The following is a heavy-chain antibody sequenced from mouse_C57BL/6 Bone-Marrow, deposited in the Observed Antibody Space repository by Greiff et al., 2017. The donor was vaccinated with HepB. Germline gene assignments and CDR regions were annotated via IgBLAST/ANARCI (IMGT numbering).Heavy chain of an antibody. CDR2: ISSGSSTN. CDR1: GFTFSDYG. Sequence: EVKLMESGGGLVKPGGSLKLSCAASGFTFSDYGMHWVRQAPEKGLEWVAYISSGSSTNYYADTVKGRFTISRDNAKHTLFLEMTSLRSEDTAMYYCARPTYDYDSWFAYWGQGTLVTVSA. J-gene: IGHJ3*01. D-gene: IGHD2-4*01. CDR3: ARPTYDYDSWFAY. V-gene: IGHV5-17*01.